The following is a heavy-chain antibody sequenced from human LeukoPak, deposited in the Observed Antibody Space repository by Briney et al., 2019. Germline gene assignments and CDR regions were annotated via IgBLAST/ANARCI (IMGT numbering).Heavy chain of an antibody. CDR2: ITYSGTT. V-gene: IGHV4-39*01. CDR1: GASISSSSYY. CDR3: ARGSHSYDYVWGSYRSVPFDY. Sequence: SETLSLTCTVSGASISSSSYYWGWIRQPPGKGLEWVGSITYSGTTYYNPSLKSRVTISVDTSKNQFSLKLSSVTAADTAVYYCARGSHSYDYVWGSYRSVPFDYWGQGTLVTVSS. D-gene: IGHD3-16*02. J-gene: IGHJ4*02.